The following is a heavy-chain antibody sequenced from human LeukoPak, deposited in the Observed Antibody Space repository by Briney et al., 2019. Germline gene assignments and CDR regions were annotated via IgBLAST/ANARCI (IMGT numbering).Heavy chain of an antibody. CDR3: ARVGPSGSYSFDY. Sequence: SETLSLTCTVSGGSISSSSYYWGWIRQPPGKGLEWIGSIYYSGSTYYNPSLKSRVTISVDTSKNQFSLKLSSVTAADTAMYYCARVGPSGSYSFDYWGQGTLVTVSS. CDR2: IYYSGST. D-gene: IGHD1-26*01. J-gene: IGHJ4*02. V-gene: IGHV4-39*01. CDR1: GGSISSSSYY.